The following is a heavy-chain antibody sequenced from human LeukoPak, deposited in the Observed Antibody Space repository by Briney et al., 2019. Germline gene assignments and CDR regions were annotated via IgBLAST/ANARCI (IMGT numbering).Heavy chain of an antibody. J-gene: IGHJ5*02. D-gene: IGHD6-19*01. Sequence: ASVKVSCKASGYTFTSYNMYWVRQAPGQGLEWMGIINPTGGRTSYAQKFQGRLTMTRDTSTSTVYMELSSLRSEDTALYYAARDAIAVAGRYSLFDPWGQGTLVTVPS. CDR1: GYTFTSYN. V-gene: IGHV1-46*01. CDR3: ARDAIAVAGRYSLFDP. CDR2: INPTGGRT.